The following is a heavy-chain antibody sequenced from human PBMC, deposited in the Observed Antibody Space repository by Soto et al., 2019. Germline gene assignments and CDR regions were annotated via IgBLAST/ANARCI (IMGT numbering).Heavy chain of an antibody. J-gene: IGHJ6*02. CDR2: IYHSGST. V-gene: IGHV4-4*02. Sequence: SETLSLTCAVSGGSISSSNWWSWVRQPPGKGLEWIGEIYHSGSTNYNPSLKSRVTISVDKSKNQFSLKLSSVTAADTAVYYCARGYYYGSGSYLYYYYYGMDVWGQGTTVTSP. CDR3: ARGYYYGSGSYLYYYYYGMDV. D-gene: IGHD3-10*01. CDR1: GGSISSSNW.